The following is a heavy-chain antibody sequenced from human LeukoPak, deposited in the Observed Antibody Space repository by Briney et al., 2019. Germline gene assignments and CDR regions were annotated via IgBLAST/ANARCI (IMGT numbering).Heavy chain of an antibody. D-gene: IGHD3-3*01. CDR2: IKEDGSDK. V-gene: IGHV3-7*01. CDR3: VRESDVWSGPGIGRPLDV. J-gene: IGHJ6*04. Sequence: GGSLRLSSLASGFTFSNSWMTWVRQAPGRGLEWVANIKEDGSDKQYVDSVRGRFTISRDNAKNSVSLQMDGLRAEDTAVYHCVRESDVWSGPGIGRPLDVWGKGTTVTVSS. CDR1: GFTFSNSW.